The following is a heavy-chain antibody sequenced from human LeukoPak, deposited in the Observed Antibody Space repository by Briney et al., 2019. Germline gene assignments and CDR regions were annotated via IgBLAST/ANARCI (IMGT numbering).Heavy chain of an antibody. CDR3: AKDMSSSWYYFDY. D-gene: IGHD6-13*01. J-gene: IGHJ4*02. Sequence: PGGSLRLSCAASGFTFSSYAMSWVRQAPGKGLEWVSAISGSGGSTYYAESVKGRFTISRDNSKNTLYLQMNSLRAEDTVVYYCAKDMSSSWYYFDYWGQGTLVTVSS. CDR2: ISGSGGST. V-gene: IGHV3-23*01. CDR1: GFTFSSYA.